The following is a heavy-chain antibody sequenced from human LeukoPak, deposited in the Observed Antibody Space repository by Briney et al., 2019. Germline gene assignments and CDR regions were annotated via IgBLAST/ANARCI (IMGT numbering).Heavy chain of an antibody. CDR1: GYTFTSYY. J-gene: IGHJ6*02. CDR2: INPSGGST. CDR3: ARWIAARLITPGPPPVYGMDV. Sequence: ASVKVSCKASGYTFTSYYMHWVRQAPGQGLEWMGIINPSGGSTSYAQKFQGRVTMTRDTSTSTVYMELSSLRSEDTAVYYCARWIAARLITPGPPPVYGMDVWGQGTTVTVS. V-gene: IGHV1-46*01. D-gene: IGHD6-6*01.